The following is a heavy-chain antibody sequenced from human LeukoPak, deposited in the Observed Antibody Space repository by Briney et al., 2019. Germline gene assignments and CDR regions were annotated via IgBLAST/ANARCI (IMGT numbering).Heavy chain of an antibody. CDR2: ISGSSSII. CDR3: ARPNDDYGDGEYFQH. V-gene: IGHV3-48*01. D-gene: IGHD4-17*01. J-gene: IGHJ1*01. Sequence: GGSLRLSCAVSGFTFSSYSMNWVRQAPGKGLEWVSYISGSSSIIYYADSVKGRFTISRDNSKNTLYLQMNSLRAEDTAVYYCARPNDDYGDGEYFQHWGQGTLVTVSS. CDR1: GFTFSSYS.